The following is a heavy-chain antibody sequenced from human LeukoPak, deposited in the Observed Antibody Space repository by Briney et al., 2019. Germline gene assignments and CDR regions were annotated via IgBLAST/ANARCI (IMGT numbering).Heavy chain of an antibody. J-gene: IGHJ4*02. Sequence: PSETLSLTCTVSGGSISSGSYYWSWIRQPAGKGLEWIGRIYTSGSTNYNPSLKGRVTISVDTSKNQFSLKLSSVTAADTAVYYCARERGDSSSSYWGQGTLVTVSS. CDR3: ARERGDSSSSY. CDR2: IYTSGST. CDR1: GGSISSGSYY. V-gene: IGHV4-61*02. D-gene: IGHD6-6*01.